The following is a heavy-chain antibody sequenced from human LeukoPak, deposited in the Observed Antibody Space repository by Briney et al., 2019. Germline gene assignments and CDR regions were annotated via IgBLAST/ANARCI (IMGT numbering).Heavy chain of an antibody. CDR1: GGTFSSYA. CDR3: AGDYGGNTYYMDV. Sequence: SVKVSCKASGGTFSSYAISWVRQAPGQGLEWMGGIIPIFGTANYAQKFQGRVTITTDESTSTAYMELSSLRSEDTAVHYCAGDYGGNTYYMDVWGKGTTVTVSS. V-gene: IGHV1-69*05. J-gene: IGHJ6*03. CDR2: IIPIFGTA. D-gene: IGHD4-23*01.